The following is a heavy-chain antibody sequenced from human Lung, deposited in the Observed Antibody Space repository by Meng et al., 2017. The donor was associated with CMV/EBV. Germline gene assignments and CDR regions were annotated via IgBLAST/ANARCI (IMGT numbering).Heavy chain of an antibody. J-gene: IGHJ4*02. D-gene: IGHD4-11*01. CDR3: VRDRYSNIDY. V-gene: IGHV1-18*01. CDR2: ISAFNGGT. CDR1: GYTVTSYR. Sequence: ACKAAGYTVTSYRISWGRQAPGQGMEWMGWISAFNGGTIYAEKVQGRVTMTTDTSTTTAYMELRSLRSDDTAMYYCVRDRYSNIDYWGQGTLVTVSS.